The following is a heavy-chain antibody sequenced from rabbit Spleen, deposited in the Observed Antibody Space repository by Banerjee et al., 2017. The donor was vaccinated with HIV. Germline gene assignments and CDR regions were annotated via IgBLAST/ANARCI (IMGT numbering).Heavy chain of an antibody. Sequence: QEQLVESGGGLVQPGGPLTLSCKASGFDFSRFGVSWVRQAPGKGLEWIGYIDPIFGGTYYASWVNGRFTISSHNAQNTLFLHLNSLTVADTATYFCVRNSGWGVSYFTLWGPGTLVTVS. D-gene: IGHD4-1*01. CDR3: VRNSGWGVSYFTL. J-gene: IGHJ4*01. CDR1: GFDFSRFG. CDR2: IDPIFGGT. V-gene: IGHV1S47*01.